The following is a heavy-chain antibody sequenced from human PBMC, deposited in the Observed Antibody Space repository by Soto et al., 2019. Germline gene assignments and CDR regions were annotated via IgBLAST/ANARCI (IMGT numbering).Heavy chain of an antibody. J-gene: IGHJ4*02. V-gene: IGHV1-69*13. CDR3: AGVCSGYDPREFDY. CDR1: GGTFSSYA. Sequence: GASVKVSCKASGGTFSSYAISWVRQAPGQGLEWMGGIIPIFGTANYAQKFQGRVTITADESTSTAYMELSSLRSEGTAVYYCAGVCSGYDPREFDYWGQGTLVTVSS. D-gene: IGHD5-12*01. CDR2: IIPIFGTA.